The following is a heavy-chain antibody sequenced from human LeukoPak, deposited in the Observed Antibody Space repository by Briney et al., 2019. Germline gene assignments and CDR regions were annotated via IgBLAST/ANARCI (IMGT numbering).Heavy chain of an antibody. Sequence: GGSLRLSCAASGFTVSSNYMSWGRQAPGKGLEWVSVIYSGGSTYYADSVKGRFTISRDNSKNTLYLQMNSLRAEDTAVYYCARGGYSYGYWFDPWGQGTLVTVSS. J-gene: IGHJ5*02. CDR3: ARGGYSYGYWFDP. V-gene: IGHV3-53*01. CDR1: GFTVSSNY. CDR2: IYSGGST. D-gene: IGHD5-18*01.